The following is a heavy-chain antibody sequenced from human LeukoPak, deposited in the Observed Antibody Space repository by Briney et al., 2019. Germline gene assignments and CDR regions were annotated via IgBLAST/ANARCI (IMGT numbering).Heavy chain of an antibody. CDR3: ARDLKVGATLDY. J-gene: IGHJ4*02. CDR1: GFTFNSYW. V-gene: IGHV3-7*01. Sequence: GGSLRLSCAASGFTFNSYWMNWVRQAPGKGLEWVANIKRDGSEKYYVDSVKGRFTISRDNAKNSLYLQMNSLRAEDTAVYYCARDLKVGATLDYWGQGTLVTVSS. CDR2: IKRDGSEK. D-gene: IGHD1-26*01.